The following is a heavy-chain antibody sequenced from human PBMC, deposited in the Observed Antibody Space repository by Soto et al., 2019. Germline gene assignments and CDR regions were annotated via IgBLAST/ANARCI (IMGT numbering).Heavy chain of an antibody. CDR2: IIPIFGTA. J-gene: IGHJ6*02. V-gene: IGHV1-69*13. CDR1: GGTFSSYA. CDR3: ASPLHDLYYYGMDV. D-gene: IGHD1-1*01. Sequence: GASVKVSCKASGGTFSSYAISWVRQAPGQGLEWMGGIIPIFGTANYAQKFQGRVTITADESTSTAYMELSSLRSEDTAVYYCASPLHDLYYYGMDVWGQGTTVTVSS.